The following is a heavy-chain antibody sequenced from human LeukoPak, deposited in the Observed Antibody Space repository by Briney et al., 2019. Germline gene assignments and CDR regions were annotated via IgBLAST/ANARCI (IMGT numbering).Heavy chain of an antibody. D-gene: IGHD3-10*01. CDR1: GDSISSSSYY. J-gene: IGHJ4*02. CDR3: APSYYGSGSFDY. Sequence: PSETLSLTCTVAGDSISSSSYYWGWIRQPPGKGLEWIGSIYYSGGTYYNTSLKSRVTISVDTSKNQFSLKLSSVTASDTAVYYCAPSYYGSGSFDYWGQGTLVTVSS. CDR2: IYYSGGT. V-gene: IGHV4-39*01.